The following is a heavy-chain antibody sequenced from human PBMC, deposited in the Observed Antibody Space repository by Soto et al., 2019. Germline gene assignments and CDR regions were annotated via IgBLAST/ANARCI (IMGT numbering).Heavy chain of an antibody. Sequence: SVKVSCKASGFTFTSSAVQWVRQARGQRLEWIGWIVVGSGNTNYAQKFQERVTTTRDMSTSTAYMELSSLRSEDTAVYYCAAGMVRGVIINWFDPWGQGTLVTVSS. CDR2: IVVGSGNT. CDR3: AAGMVRGVIINWFDP. CDR1: GFTFTSSA. D-gene: IGHD3-10*01. V-gene: IGHV1-58*01. J-gene: IGHJ5*02.